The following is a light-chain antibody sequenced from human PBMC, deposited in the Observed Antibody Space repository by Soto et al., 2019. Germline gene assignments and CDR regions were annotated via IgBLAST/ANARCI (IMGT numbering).Light chain of an antibody. Sequence: EIVMTQSRATLSVSPGERASLSCRASQSVSSNLAWYQQKPGQAPRLLIYGASTGATGIPARFSGSGSGTEFTLTISSLQSEDFAVYYCQQYNNWPPRITFGQGTRLEIK. CDR3: QQYNNWPPRIT. J-gene: IGKJ5*01. V-gene: IGKV3-15*01. CDR2: GAS. CDR1: QSVSSN.